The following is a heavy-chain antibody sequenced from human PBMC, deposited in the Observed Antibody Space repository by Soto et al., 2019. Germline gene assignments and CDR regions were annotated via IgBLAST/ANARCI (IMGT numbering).Heavy chain of an antibody. Sequence: SVPLSVTCSVAGGSSSSYYGSWIRQPPGKGLEWIGYIYYSGSTNYNPSLKSRVTISVDTSKNQFSLKLSSVTAADTAVYYCARFSTLGKDYGVDVWGQGTTVTVSS. D-gene: IGHD3-3*02. CDR2: IYYSGST. J-gene: IGHJ6*02. CDR1: GGSSSSYY. V-gene: IGHV4-59*08. CDR3: ARFSTLGKDYGVDV.